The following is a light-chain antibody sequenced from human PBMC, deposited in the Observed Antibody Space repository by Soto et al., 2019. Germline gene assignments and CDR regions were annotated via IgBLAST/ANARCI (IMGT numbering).Light chain of an antibody. V-gene: IGLV4-69*01. Sequence: QPVLTQAPSASASLGASVKLTCTLSSGHSSYAIAWHQLRPEKGPRYLMKINSDGSHNKGDGIPDRFSGSSSGADRYLTISSLQSEDEADYYCQTWGTGIRVFGTGTKVTVL. CDR3: QTWGTGIRV. CDR1: SGHSSYA. J-gene: IGLJ1*01. CDR2: INSDGSH.